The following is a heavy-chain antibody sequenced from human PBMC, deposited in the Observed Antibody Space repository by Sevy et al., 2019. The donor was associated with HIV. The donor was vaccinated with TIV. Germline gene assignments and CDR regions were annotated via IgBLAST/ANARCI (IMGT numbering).Heavy chain of an antibody. CDR3: AKDIDSSGYYYFDY. D-gene: IGHD6-19*01. V-gene: IGHV3-23*01. J-gene: IGHJ4*02. CDR1: GFSFSSYA. Sequence: GGSLRLSCAASGFSFSSYAMSWVRQAPGKGLEWVSGISCSGGSTYYADSVKGRFTISRDNSKNTLYLQMNSLRAEDTALYYCAKDIDSSGYYYFDYWGQGTLVTVSS. CDR2: ISCSGGST.